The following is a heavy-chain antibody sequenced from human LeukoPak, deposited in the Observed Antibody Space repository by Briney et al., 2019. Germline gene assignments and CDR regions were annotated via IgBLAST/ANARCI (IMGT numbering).Heavy chain of an antibody. V-gene: IGHV1-2*02. CDR1: GYTFTGYY. J-gene: IGHJ3*02. Sequence: GASVKVSCKASGYTFTGYYMHWVRHAPGQGLEWMAWINPNSGGTNYAQKLQGRVTMTTDTSTSTAYMELRSLRSDDTAVYYCASASGALRYFDWLLASHHDAFDIWGQGTMVTVSS. CDR2: INPNSGGT. D-gene: IGHD3-9*01. CDR3: ASASGALRYFDWLLASHHDAFDI.